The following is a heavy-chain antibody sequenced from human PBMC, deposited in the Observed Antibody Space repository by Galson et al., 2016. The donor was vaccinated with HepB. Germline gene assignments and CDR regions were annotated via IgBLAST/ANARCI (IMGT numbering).Heavy chain of an antibody. CDR3: ARDRATYDSSGYWFDY. CDR2: LYYDGRNK. CDR1: GFTFTSYG. V-gene: IGHV3-33*01. J-gene: IGHJ4*02. D-gene: IGHD3-22*01. Sequence: SLRLSCAATGFTFTSYGMHWVRQAPGKGLEWVAVLYYDGRNKYYADSVKGRFTISRDNSKNTLYLQMNSLRAEDTAVYYCARDRATYDSSGYWFDYRGQGTLVTVSS.